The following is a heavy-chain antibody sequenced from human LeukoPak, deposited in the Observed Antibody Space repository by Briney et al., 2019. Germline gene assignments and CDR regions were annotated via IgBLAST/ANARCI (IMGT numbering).Heavy chain of an antibody. J-gene: IGHJ4*02. CDR1: GFTFSSYA. Sequence: GGSLRLSCAASGFTFSSYAMSWVRQAPGKGLEWVSAISGSGGSTYYADSVKGRFTISRDNAKNSLYLQMNSLRAEDTAVYYCARAPRYCSGGSCYSVANYFDYWGQGTLVTVSS. CDR3: ARAPRYCSGGSCYSVANYFDY. D-gene: IGHD2-15*01. V-gene: IGHV3-23*01. CDR2: ISGSGGST.